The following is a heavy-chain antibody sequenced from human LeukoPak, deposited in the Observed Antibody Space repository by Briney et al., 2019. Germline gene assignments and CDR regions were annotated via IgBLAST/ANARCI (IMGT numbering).Heavy chain of an antibody. CDR3: ARASYSYDINGWVPFDY. CDR2: IYTSGST. D-gene: IGHD3-22*01. Sequence: PSETLSLTCTVSGGSISSYYWSWIRQPAGKGLEWIGRIYTSGSTNYNPSLKSRVTMSVDTSKNQFSLRLSSVTAADTAVYYCARASYSYDINGWVPFDYWGQGTLVTVSS. J-gene: IGHJ4*02. V-gene: IGHV4-4*07. CDR1: GGSISSYY.